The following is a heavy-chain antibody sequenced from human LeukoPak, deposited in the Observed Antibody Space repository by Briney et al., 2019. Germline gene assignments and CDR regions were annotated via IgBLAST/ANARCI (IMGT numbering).Heavy chain of an antibody. V-gene: IGHV3-33*08. CDR3: ARDRDYYDSSGYLSDY. CDR2: IWYDGSNK. CDR1: GFTFSSYG. Sequence: GGSLRLSCAASGFTFSSYGMHWVRQAPGKGLEWVAVIWYDGSNKYYADSVKGRFTISRDNSKNTLYLQMNSLRAEDTAVYYCARDRDYYDSSGYLSDYWGQGTLVTVSS. D-gene: IGHD3-22*01. J-gene: IGHJ4*02.